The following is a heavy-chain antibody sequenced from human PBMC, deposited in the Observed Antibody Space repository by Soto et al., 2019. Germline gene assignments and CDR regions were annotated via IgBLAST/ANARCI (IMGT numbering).Heavy chain of an antibody. Sequence: SLRLSCAASGFTFSSYAMHWVRQAPGKGLEWVAVISYDGSNKYYADSVKGRFTISRDNSKNTLYLQMNSLRAEDTAVYYCARAVIRSNYYDSSGPMYYFDYWGQGTLVTVSS. V-gene: IGHV3-30-3*01. D-gene: IGHD3-22*01. J-gene: IGHJ4*02. CDR2: ISYDGSNK. CDR3: ARAVIRSNYYDSSGPMYYFDY. CDR1: GFTFSSYA.